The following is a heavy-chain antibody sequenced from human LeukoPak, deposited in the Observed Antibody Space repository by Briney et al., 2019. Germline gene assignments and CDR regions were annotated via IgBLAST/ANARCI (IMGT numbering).Heavy chain of an antibody. D-gene: IGHD2-2*01. CDR2: IYYSGST. V-gene: IGHV4-39*07. Sequence: PSETLSLTCTVSGGSISSSSYYWGWIRQPPGKGLEWIGSIYYSGSTYYNPSLKSRVTISVDTSKNQFSLKLSSVTAADTAVYYCAKDIVVPAASLDYWGQGTLVAVSS. J-gene: IGHJ4*02. CDR1: GGSISSSSYY. CDR3: AKDIVVPAASLDY.